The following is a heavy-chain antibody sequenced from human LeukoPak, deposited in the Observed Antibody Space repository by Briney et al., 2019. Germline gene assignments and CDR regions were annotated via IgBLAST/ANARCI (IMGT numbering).Heavy chain of an antibody. CDR2: IYTSGST. D-gene: IGHD3-22*01. CDR3: ARDTVDSSGYYLNWFDP. CDR1: GGSISSGSYY. V-gene: IGHV4-61*02. J-gene: IGHJ5*02. Sequence: TLSLTCTVSGGSISSGSYYWSWIRQPAGKGLEWNGRIYTSGSTNYNPSLKSRVTISVDTSKNQFSLKLSSVTAADTAVYYCARDTVDSSGYYLNWFDPWGQGTLVTVSS.